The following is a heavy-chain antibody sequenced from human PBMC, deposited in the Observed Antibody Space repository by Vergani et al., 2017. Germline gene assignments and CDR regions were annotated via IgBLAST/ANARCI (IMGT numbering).Heavy chain of an antibody. CDR1: GGSFTSYH. CDR3: ARVNTETNGHLYYYYYMDV. Sequence: QVQLQQWGGGLLKPSETLSLTCVVNGGSFTSYHWTWIRPSPGEGLEWVGDIDHTGRPDYNPSLKSRLTMSVDKSRNQVSLTLNSVTATDTAIYFCARVNTETNGHLYYYYYMDVWGQGTAVTVS. D-gene: IGHD4-11*01. J-gene: IGHJ6*03. CDR2: IDHTGRP. V-gene: IGHV4-34*01.